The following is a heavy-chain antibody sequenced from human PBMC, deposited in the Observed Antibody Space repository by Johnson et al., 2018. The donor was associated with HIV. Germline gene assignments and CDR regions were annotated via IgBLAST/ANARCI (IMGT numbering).Heavy chain of an antibody. D-gene: IGHD4-11*01. J-gene: IGHJ3*01. CDR2: LSWNGGST. Sequence: VQLVESGGGVVRPGGSLRLSCAASGFSFDDYGMSWVRQAPGKGLEWVSGLSWNGGSTGYADSVKGRFTISRDNAKNSLYLQMNSLRAEDTAVYYCAKDIGLPENAFDLWGRGTMVTVS. V-gene: IGHV3-20*04. CDR3: AKDIGLPENAFDL. CDR1: GFSFDDYG.